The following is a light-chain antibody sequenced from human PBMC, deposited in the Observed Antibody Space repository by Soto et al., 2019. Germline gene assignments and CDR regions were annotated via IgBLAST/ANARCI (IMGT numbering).Light chain of an antibody. V-gene: IGKV1-5*01. CDR1: QSISTW. J-gene: IGKJ2*02. CDR2: DAS. Sequence: DIQMTQSPSTVSASVGDGVTITCRASQSISTWLAWYQQKPGEAPNLLIYDASTLESGGPSGFSGSGSGTEFTLTISSLQTDDSATYYCQQYNSDPCTFGQGTKVEIK. CDR3: QQYNSDPCT.